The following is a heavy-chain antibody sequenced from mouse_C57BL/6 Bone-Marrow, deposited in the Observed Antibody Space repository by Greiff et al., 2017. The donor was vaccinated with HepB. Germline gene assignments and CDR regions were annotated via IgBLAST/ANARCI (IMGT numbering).Heavy chain of an antibody. J-gene: IGHJ1*03. V-gene: IGHV1-26*01. D-gene: IGHD1-1*01. CDR2: INPNNGGT. Sequence: VQLQQSGPELVKPGASVKISCKASGYTFTDYYMNWVKQSHGKSLEWIGDINPNNGGTSYNQKFKGKATLTVDKSSSTAYMELRSLTSEDSAVYYCARWDYGSSYWYCDVWGTGTTVTVSS. CDR3: ARWDYGSSYWYCDV. CDR1: GYTFTDYY.